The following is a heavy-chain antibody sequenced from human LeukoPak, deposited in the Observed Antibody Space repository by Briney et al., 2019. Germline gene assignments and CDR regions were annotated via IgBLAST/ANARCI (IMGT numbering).Heavy chain of an antibody. J-gene: IGHJ5*02. Sequence: PGGSLRLSCAASGFTFDDYAMHWVRQAPGKGLEWVSGISWNSGSIGYADSVKGRFTISRDNAKNSLYLQMNSLRAEDTALYYCARENRYYYGSGSFNWFDPWGQGTLVTVSS. D-gene: IGHD3-10*01. CDR3: ARENRYYYGSGSFNWFDP. CDR2: ISWNSGSI. V-gene: IGHV3-9*01. CDR1: GFTFDDYA.